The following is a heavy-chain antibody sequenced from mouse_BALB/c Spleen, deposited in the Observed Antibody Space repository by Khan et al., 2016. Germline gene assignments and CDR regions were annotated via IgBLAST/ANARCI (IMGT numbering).Heavy chain of an antibody. CDR3: ARYDGCDVDY. D-gene: IGHD2-3*01. Sequence: EVQLQESGPSLVKPSQTLSLTRSVTGDSIISGYWNWFRKFPGNKLEYMGYISYSGSTYYNPSLKSRISITRDTSTNQYYLQLNSVTTEDTARYYCARYDGCDVDYGGQGTTLTVS. V-gene: IGHV3-8*02. CDR2: ISYSGST. CDR1: GDSIISGY. J-gene: IGHJ2*01.